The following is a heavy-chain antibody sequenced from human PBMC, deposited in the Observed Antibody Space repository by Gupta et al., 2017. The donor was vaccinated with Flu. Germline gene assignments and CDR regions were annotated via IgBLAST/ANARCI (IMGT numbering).Heavy chain of an antibody. J-gene: IGHJ4*02. CDR3: AKDPFYCSSTSCYGGGFDY. D-gene: IGHD2-2*01. Sequence: WVRQAPGKGLEWVSAISGSGGSTYYADSVKGRFTISRDNSKNTLYLQMNSLRAEDTAVYYCAKDPFYCSSTSCYGGGFDYWGQGTLVTVSS. V-gene: IGHV3-23*01. CDR2: ISGSGGST.